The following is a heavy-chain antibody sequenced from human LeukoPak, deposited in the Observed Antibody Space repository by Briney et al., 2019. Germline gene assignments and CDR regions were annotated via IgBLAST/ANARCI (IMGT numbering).Heavy chain of an antibody. J-gene: IGHJ4*02. CDR2: IYYSGST. Sequence: GSLRLSCAASGFTFSSYAMSWVRQAPGKGPEWIGYIYYSGSTNYNPSLKSRVTISVDTSKNQFSLKLSSVTAADTAVYYCARGAYYYDSHFDYWGQGTLVTVSS. CDR1: GFTFSSYA. CDR3: ARGAYYYDSHFDY. V-gene: IGHV4-59*01. D-gene: IGHD3-22*01.